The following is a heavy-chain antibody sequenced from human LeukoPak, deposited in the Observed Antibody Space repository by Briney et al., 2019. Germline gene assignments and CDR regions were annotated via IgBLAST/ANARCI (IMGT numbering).Heavy chain of an antibody. CDR1: GYSISSGYY. Sequence: VKPSETLSLTCAVSGYSISSGYYWGWIRQPPGKGLEWIGNIYHSGSTNYNPSLKSRVTISLDTSKNQFSLKLSSVTAADTAVYYCARIYSSSSGYYFDYWGRGTLVTVSS. V-gene: IGHV4-38-2*01. D-gene: IGHD6-6*01. CDR3: ARIYSSSSGYYFDY. CDR2: IYHSGST. J-gene: IGHJ4*02.